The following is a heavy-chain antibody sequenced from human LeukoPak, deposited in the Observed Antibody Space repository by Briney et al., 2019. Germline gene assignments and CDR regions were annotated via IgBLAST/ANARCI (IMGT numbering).Heavy chain of an antibody. CDR2: ISSTSSYI. Sequence: GGSLRLSCAASGFAISSYSMNWVRQAPGKGLEWVSSISSTSSYIYYADSVKGRFTISRDNAKNSLYLQMNSLRAEDTAVYYCARDGDYLGFFDYWGQGTLVTVSS. CDR3: ARDGDYLGFFDY. D-gene: IGHD4-17*01. CDR1: GFAISSYS. V-gene: IGHV3-21*01. J-gene: IGHJ4*02.